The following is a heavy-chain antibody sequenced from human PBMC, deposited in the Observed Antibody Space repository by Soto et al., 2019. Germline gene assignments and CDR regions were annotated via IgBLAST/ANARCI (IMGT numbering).Heavy chain of an antibody. J-gene: IGHJ4*02. CDR1: GFTFDDYA. D-gene: IGHD2-21*01. CDR2: ISWNSGSI. Sequence: PGGSLRLSCAASGFTFDDYAMHWVRQAPGKGLEWVSGISWNSGSIGYADSVKGRFTISRDNAKNSLYLQMNSLRAEDTALYYCAKDTRIAIPGPFDYWGQGTLVTVSS. V-gene: IGHV3-9*01. CDR3: AKDTRIAIPGPFDY.